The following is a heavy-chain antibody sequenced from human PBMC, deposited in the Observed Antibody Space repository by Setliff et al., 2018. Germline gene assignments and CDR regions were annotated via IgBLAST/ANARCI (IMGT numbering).Heavy chain of an antibody. CDR3: ARIAYGSGSYYFYY. D-gene: IGHD3-10*01. Sequence: SETLSLTCTVSGGSISSYDWSWIRKPPGKGLEWIGYIYTSGTNKYNPSLKSRVTRSIDTSKSQFSLHLSSVTAADTAVYYCARIAYGSGSYYFYYWGQGTLVTVPS. V-gene: IGHV4-4*08. CDR2: IYTSGTN. J-gene: IGHJ4*02. CDR1: GGSISSYD.